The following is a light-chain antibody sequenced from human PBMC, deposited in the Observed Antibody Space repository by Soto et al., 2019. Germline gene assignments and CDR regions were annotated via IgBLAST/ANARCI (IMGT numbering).Light chain of an antibody. CDR3: QQYNNWPPWT. CDR1: QSVSSGY. V-gene: IGKV3-20*01. Sequence: EIVLAQSPGTLSLSPGERATLSCRASQSVSSGYLAWYQQKPGQAPRLLIYAASSRATGIPDRFSGSGSGTDFILTISRLEPEDFAVYYCQQYNNWPPWTFGQGTKVDIK. CDR2: AAS. J-gene: IGKJ1*01.